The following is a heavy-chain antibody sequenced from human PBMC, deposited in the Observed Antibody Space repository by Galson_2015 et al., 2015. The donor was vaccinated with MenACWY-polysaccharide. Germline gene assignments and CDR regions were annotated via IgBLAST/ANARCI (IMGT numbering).Heavy chain of an antibody. CDR2: IKHDGSET. CDR3: VRDWWCGRAACYYFDF. CDR1: GFVFNNYW. D-gene: IGHD2-8*02. V-gene: IGHV3-7*01. J-gene: IGHJ4*02. Sequence: SLRLSCAASGFVFNNYWMSWIRQSPGKGLERLANIKHDGSETYYLDSVKGRFVVSRDNARNSLYLQMSSLRAEDTAVYYCVRDWWCGRAACYYFDFWGQGTLVTVSS.